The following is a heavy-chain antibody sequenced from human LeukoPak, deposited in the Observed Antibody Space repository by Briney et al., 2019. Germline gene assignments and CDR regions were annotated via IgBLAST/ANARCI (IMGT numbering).Heavy chain of an antibody. J-gene: IGHJ4*02. D-gene: IGHD3-10*01. CDR3: ATFGGGYYYGSGSFLARGDY. Sequence: GGSLRLSCAASGFTFSSYAMSWVRQAPGKGLEWVSAISGSGGSTYYADSVKGRFTISRDNSKNTLYLQMNSLGAEDTAVYYCATFGGGYYYGSGSFLARGDYWGQGTLVTVSS. CDR2: ISGSGGST. CDR1: GFTFSSYA. V-gene: IGHV3-23*01.